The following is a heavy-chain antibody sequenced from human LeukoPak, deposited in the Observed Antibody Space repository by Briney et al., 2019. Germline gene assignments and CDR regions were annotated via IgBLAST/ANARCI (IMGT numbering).Heavy chain of an antibody. CDR3: ARGGIAAAAGLFDY. CDR1: GGTFSSYA. D-gene: IGHD6-13*01. J-gene: IGHJ4*02. CDR2: IIPIFGTA. Sequence: GSSVKVSCKASGGTFSSYAISWVRQAPGQGLEWMGRIIPIFGTANYAQKFQGRVTMTRNTSISTAYMELSSLRSEDTAVYYCARGGIAAAAGLFDYWGQGTLVTVSS. V-gene: IGHV1-69*05.